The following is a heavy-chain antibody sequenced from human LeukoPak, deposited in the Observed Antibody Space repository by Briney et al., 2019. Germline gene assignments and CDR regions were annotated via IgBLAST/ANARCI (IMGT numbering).Heavy chain of an antibody. CDR2: INHSGST. V-gene: IGHV4-34*01. J-gene: IGHJ1*01. Sequence: KPSETLSLTCAVYGGSFSGYYWSWIRQPPGKGLEWIGEINHSGSTNYNPSLKSRVTISADTSKNQFSLKLSSVTAADTAVYYCASWMVGRGIRRFFQHWGQGTLVTVSS. CDR1: GGSFSGYY. CDR3: ASWMVGRGIRRFFQH. D-gene: IGHD2-15*01.